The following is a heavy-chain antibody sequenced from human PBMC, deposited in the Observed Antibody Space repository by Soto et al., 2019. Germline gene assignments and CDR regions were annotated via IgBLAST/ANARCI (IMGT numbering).Heavy chain of an antibody. CDR1: GGTFSSYA. Sequence: SVKVSCKASGGTFSSYAISWVRQAPGQGLEWMGGIIPIFGTANYAQKFQGRVTITADESTSTAYMELSSLRSEDTAVYYCAREGSGYLSNWFDPWGQGTMVTVYS. CDR3: AREGSGYLSNWFDP. V-gene: IGHV1-69*13. D-gene: IGHD5-12*01. J-gene: IGHJ5*02. CDR2: IIPIFGTA.